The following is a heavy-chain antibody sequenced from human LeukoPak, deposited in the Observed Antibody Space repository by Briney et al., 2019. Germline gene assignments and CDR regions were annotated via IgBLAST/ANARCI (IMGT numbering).Heavy chain of an antibody. V-gene: IGHV4-59*01. CDR2: IYYSGST. Sequence: PSETLSLTCTVSGGSISSYYWSWIRQPPGKGLEWIGYIYYSGSTNYNPSLKSRVTISVDTSKNQFSLKLSSVTAADTAVYYCARDRDYGDYRKFDYWGQGTLVTVSS. CDR1: GGSISSYY. CDR3: ARDRDYGDYRKFDY. D-gene: IGHD4-17*01. J-gene: IGHJ4*02.